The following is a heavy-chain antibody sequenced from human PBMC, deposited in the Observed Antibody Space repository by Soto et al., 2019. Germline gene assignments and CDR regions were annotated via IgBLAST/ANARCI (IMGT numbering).Heavy chain of an antibody. CDR3: ARDRYDYIWGSYRPHAFDI. J-gene: IGHJ3*02. Sequence: QVQLQESGPGLVKPSGTLSLTCAVSSGSISSSNWWSWVRQPPGKGLEWIGEIYHSGSTNYNPSLKSRVTISVDKSKHQFSLKLSSVTAADTAVYYCARDRYDYIWGSYRPHAFDIWGQGTMVTVSS. D-gene: IGHD3-16*02. CDR1: SGSISSSNW. V-gene: IGHV4-4*02. CDR2: IYHSGST.